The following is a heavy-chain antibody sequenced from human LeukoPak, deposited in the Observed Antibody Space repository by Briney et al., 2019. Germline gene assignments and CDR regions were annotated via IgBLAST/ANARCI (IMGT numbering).Heavy chain of an antibody. Sequence: GASVKVSCKASGYTFTIYGISWVRQAPGQGLEWMGWISAYNGNINYAQKFQGRVTMTTDTSTSTAYMELRSLRSDDTAVYYCARESRGYRYGYFYYYDMDVWGQGTTVTVSS. J-gene: IGHJ6*02. CDR2: ISAYNGNI. D-gene: IGHD5-18*01. CDR1: GYTFTIYG. CDR3: ARESRGYRYGYFYYYDMDV. V-gene: IGHV1-18*01.